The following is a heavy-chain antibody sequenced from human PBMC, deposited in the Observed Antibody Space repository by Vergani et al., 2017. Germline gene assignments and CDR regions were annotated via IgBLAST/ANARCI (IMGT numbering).Heavy chain of an antibody. V-gene: IGHV3-7*03. CDR3: AREATNIVVVPAAIDY. CDR1: GFTFSSYW. CDR2: IKQDGSEK. J-gene: IGHJ4*02. Sequence: VQLVESGGGVVQPGRSLRLSCAASGFTFSSYWMSWVRQAPGKGLEWVANIKQDGSEKYYVDSVKGRFTISRDTAKNSLYLQMNSLRAEDTAVYYCAREATNIVVVPAAIDYWGQGTLVTVSS. D-gene: IGHD2-2*01.